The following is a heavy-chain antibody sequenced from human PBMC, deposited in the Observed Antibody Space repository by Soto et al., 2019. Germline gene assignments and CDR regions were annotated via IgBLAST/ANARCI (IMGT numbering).Heavy chain of an antibody. V-gene: IGHV3-23*01. CDR2: ISGSGDST. D-gene: IGHD4-17*01. CDR3: AKDFAGALAFDP. J-gene: IGHJ5*02. CDR1: GFTFSSSA. Sequence: EVPLLESGGGLVQPGGSLRLSCAASGFTFSSSAMSWVRQAPGKGLEWVSAISGSGDSTYYADSVKGRFTISRDNSKATLYLRMRSLRAEDRAVYGCAKDFAGALAFDPWGQGTLVTVCS.